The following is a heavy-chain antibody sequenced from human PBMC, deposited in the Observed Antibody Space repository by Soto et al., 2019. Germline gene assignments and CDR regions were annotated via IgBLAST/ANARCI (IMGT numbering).Heavy chain of an antibody. CDR2: IYWDDDK. J-gene: IGHJ4*02. V-gene: IGHV2-5*02. D-gene: IGHD6-13*01. Sequence: ESGPTLVNPTQTLTLTCTFSGFSLSTSGVGVGWIRQPPGKALEWLALIYWDDDKRYSPSLKSRLTITKDTSKNQVVLTMTNMDPVDTATYYCARDKALRYSSSWYTVDYWGQGTLVTVSS. CDR3: ARDKALRYSSSWYTVDY. CDR1: GFSLSTSGVG.